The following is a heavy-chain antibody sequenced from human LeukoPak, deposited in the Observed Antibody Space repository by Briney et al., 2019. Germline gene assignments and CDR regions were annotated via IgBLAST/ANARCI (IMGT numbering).Heavy chain of an antibody. CDR2: IYSGGST. Sequence: GGSLRLSCAASGFTVSSNYMSWGRQAPGKGLEWVSVIYSGGSTYYAASVKGRFTISRHNSKNTLYLQMNSLRAEDTAVYYCAGPADYYDSSGYYYLDYWGQGTLVTVSS. CDR1: GFTVSSNY. V-gene: IGHV3-53*04. CDR3: AGPADYYDSSGYYYLDY. J-gene: IGHJ4*02. D-gene: IGHD3-22*01.